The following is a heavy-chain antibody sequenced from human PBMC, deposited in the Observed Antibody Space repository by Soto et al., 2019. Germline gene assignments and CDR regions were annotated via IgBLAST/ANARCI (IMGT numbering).Heavy chain of an antibody. Sequence: QVQLVESGGGVVQPGRSLRLSCAASGFTFSSYAMHWVRQAPGKGLEWVAVISYDGSNKYYADSVKGRFTISRDNSKNTLYLQMNSLRAEDTAVYYCARDGGPSETDYYYGMDVWGQGTTVTVS. CDR3: ARDGGPSETDYYYGMDV. D-gene: IGHD3-3*01. CDR1: GFTFSSYA. CDR2: ISYDGSNK. V-gene: IGHV3-30-3*01. J-gene: IGHJ6*02.